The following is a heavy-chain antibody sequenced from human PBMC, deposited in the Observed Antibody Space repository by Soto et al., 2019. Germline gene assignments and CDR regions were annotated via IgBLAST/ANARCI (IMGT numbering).Heavy chain of an antibody. J-gene: IGHJ6*02. Sequence: SETLSLTYTVSGGSISSGDYYWSWIRQPPGKGLEWIGYIYYSGSTYYNPSLKSRVTISVDTSKNQFSLKLSSVTAADTAVYYCARDVPGGGSGYDYPYYYYGMDVWGQGTTVTVSS. CDR3: ARDVPGGGSGYDYPYYYYGMDV. V-gene: IGHV4-30-4*01. D-gene: IGHD5-12*01. CDR2: IYYSGST. CDR1: GGSISSGDYY.